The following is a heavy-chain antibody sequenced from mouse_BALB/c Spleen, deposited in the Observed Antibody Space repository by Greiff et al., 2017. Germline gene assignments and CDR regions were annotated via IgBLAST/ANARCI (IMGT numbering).Heavy chain of an antibody. V-gene: IGHV2-9*02. J-gene: IGHJ3*01. Sequence: VQVVESGPGLVAPSQCLSITCTVSGFSLTSYGVHWVRQPPGKGLEWLGVIWAGGSTNYNSALMSRLSISKDNSKSQVFLKMNSLQTDDAAMYYCARYGYDAWFAYWGQGTLVTVSA. CDR2: IWAGGST. D-gene: IGHD2-2*01. CDR1: GFSLTSYG. CDR3: ARYGYDAWFAY.